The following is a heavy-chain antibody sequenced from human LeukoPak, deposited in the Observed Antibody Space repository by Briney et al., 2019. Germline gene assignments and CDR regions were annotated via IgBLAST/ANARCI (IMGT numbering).Heavy chain of an antibody. CDR3: AKQYSSDWNGVAEYFQH. V-gene: IGHV3-23*01. CDR1: GFTFSSYS. CDR2: ISSSGSST. Sequence: GGSLRLSCAASGFTFSSYSMNWVRQAPGKGLEWVSGISSSGSSTYYADSVKGRFTISRDNSRNTLYLQMNSLRTEDTAVYYCAKQYSSDWNGVAEYFQHWGQGTLVTVSS. D-gene: IGHD6-19*01. J-gene: IGHJ1*01.